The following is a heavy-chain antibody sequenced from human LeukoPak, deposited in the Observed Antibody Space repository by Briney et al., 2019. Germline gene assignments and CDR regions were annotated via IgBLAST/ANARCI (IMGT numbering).Heavy chain of an antibody. CDR3: ARVGATTPSYFDY. CDR1: GYTFTSYA. V-gene: IGHV1-69*13. CDR2: IIPIFGTA. Sequence: SVKVSCKASGYTFTSYAISWVRQAPGQGLEWMGGIIPIFGTANYAQKFQGRVTITADESTSTAYMELSSLRSEDTAVYYCARVGATTPSYFDYWGQGTLVTVSS. J-gene: IGHJ4*02. D-gene: IGHD1-26*01.